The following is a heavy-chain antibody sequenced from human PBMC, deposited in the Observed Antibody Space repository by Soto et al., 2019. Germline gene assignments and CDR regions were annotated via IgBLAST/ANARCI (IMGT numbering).Heavy chain of an antibody. CDR3: ALACGGRSLY. V-gene: IGHV2-5*02. J-gene: IGHJ4*02. Sequence: QITLKESGPTLVKPTQTLTLTCTFSGFSLTTDRVGVGWIRQPPGEALEWLAVIYWDDSKTYRPSLESRLTITKDTSKNQVALTMTNMDSLDTATYYCALACGGRSLYWGQGTLVTVSS. D-gene: IGHD2-21*01. CDR1: GFSLTTDRVG. CDR2: IYWDDSK.